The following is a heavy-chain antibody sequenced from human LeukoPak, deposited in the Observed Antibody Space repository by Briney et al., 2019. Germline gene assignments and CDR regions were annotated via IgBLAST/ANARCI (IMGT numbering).Heavy chain of an antibody. CDR3: ATTRPWIQSFYFDY. CDR2: INPIGGTT. Sequence: ASVKVSCKTSGYTFTSYYIHWVRQAPGQGLEWLGIINPIGGTTDYAQKFQGRVTMTRDTSTSTVYMELSSLRSEDTAVYYCATTRPWIQSFYFDYWGQGTLVTVSS. V-gene: IGHV1-46*01. CDR1: GYTFTSYY. D-gene: IGHD5-18*01. J-gene: IGHJ4*02.